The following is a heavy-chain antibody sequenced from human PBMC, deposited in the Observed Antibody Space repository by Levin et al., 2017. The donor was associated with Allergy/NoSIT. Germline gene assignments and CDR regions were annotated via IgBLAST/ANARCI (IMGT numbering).Heavy chain of an antibody. CDR2: IYYSGST. Sequence: SQTLSLTCTVSGGSVSSGSYYWSWIRQPPGKGLEWIGYIYYSGSTNYNPSLKSRVTISVDTSKNQFSLKLSSVTAADTAVYYCARGQQLGGHWYFDLWGRGTLVTVSS. D-gene: IGHD6-13*01. CDR3: ARGQQLGGHWYFDL. V-gene: IGHV4-61*01. J-gene: IGHJ2*01. CDR1: GGSVSSGSYY.